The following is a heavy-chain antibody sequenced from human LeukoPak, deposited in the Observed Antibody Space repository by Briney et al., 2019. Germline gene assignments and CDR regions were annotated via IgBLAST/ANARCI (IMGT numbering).Heavy chain of an antibody. Sequence: GGSLRLSCAASGFALSSHWMTWVRQVPGRGPEWVANVNRDGSETYYLDSVKGRFTISKDNAKNSLYLQMDSLRAEDTAMYYCAPICSGITCFQTRFDSWGQGILVTVSS. CDR2: VNRDGSET. V-gene: IGHV3-7*01. CDR3: APICSGITCFQTRFDS. CDR1: GFALSSHW. D-gene: IGHD2-15*01. J-gene: IGHJ4*02.